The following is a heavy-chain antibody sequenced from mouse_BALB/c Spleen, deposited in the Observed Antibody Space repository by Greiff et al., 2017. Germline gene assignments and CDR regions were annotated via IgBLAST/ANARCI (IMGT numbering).Heavy chain of an antibody. J-gene: IGHJ4*01. CDR2: ISSGGSYT. CDR3: ARHGGLREKAMDY. D-gene: IGHD3-1*01. Sequence: DVMLVESGGDLVKPGGSLKLSCAASGFTFSSYGMSWVRQTPDKRLEWVATISSGGSYTYYPDSVKGRFTISRDNAKNTLYLQMSSLKSEDTAMYYCARHGGLREKAMDYWGQGTSVTVSS. V-gene: IGHV5-6*02. CDR1: GFTFSSYG.